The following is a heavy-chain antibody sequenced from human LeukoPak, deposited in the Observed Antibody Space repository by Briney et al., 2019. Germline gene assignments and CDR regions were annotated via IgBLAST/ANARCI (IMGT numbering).Heavy chain of an antibody. CDR2: IYYSGDT. Sequence: SETLSLTCTVSGGSISSSSYYWGWIRQPPGKGLEWIGTIYYSGDTYYNPSLKSRVTISVDTSKNQFSLKLNSVTAADAAVYYCARGGLNHGYSAYAVDYWGQGTLVTVSS. CDR3: ARGGLNHGYSAYAVDY. D-gene: IGHD5-12*01. CDR1: GGSISSSSYY. J-gene: IGHJ4*02. V-gene: IGHV4-39*07.